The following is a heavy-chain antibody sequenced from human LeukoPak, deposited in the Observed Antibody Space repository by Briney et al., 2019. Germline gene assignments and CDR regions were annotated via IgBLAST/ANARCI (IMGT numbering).Heavy chain of an antibody. J-gene: IGHJ5*02. Sequence: AASVKVSCKASRGTFSNYAISWVRQAPGQGLEWMGQIIPKFAIAHYAQKFQGRVTITADESTSTAYLELSSLRSEDTAVYYCARDRPGRYCSNTSCYTASPFDPWGQGTLVIVSS. CDR3: ARDRPGRYCSNTSCYTASPFDP. V-gene: IGHV1-69*01. D-gene: IGHD2-2*02. CDR2: IIPKFAIA. CDR1: RGTFSNYA.